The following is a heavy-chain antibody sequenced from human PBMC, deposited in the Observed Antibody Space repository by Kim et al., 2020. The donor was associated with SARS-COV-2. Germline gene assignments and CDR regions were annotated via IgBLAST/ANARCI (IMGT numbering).Heavy chain of an antibody. CDR1: GFTFSSYV. V-gene: IGHV3-23*01. CDR2: ITGSGAGT. CDR3: TKNLQNHYFDS. D-gene: IGHD4-4*01. Sequence: GGSLRLSCAASGFTFSSYVMRWVRQAPGKGLEWVSSITGSGAGTYYADSVKGRFTISRDNSKNTLSLKMTSLRAEDTAVYYCTKNLQNHYFDSWGQGTLVTVSS. J-gene: IGHJ4*02.